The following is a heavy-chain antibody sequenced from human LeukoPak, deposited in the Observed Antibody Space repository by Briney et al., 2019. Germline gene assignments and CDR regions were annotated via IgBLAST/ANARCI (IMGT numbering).Heavy chain of an antibody. D-gene: IGHD5-18*01. CDR3: ARENRGYSNYYYYYYMDV. J-gene: IGHJ6*03. Sequence: PSETLSLTCTVSGGSISSSSYYWGWIRQPPGKGLEWIGNIYYSGSTNYNASLESRVTISVDTSKNQLSLKLSSVTAADAAVYYCARENRGYSNYYYYYYMDVWGKGTTVTVSS. CDR2: IYYSGST. V-gene: IGHV4-39*07. CDR1: GGSISSSSYY.